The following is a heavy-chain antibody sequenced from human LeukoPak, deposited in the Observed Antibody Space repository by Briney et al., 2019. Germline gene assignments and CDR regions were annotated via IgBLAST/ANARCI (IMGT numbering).Heavy chain of an antibody. CDR1: GYTFTSYG. J-gene: IGHJ6*03. D-gene: IGHD3-16*01. CDR2: ISAYNGNT. Sequence: ASVTVSCQASGYTFTSYGISWVRQAAGQGLEWMGWISAYNGNTNHAQKLQGRVTMTTDTSTRTAYMEVSRLTSDDTAVYYCARDKRLYWGHCYYFYMDVWGKGTTVTVSS. V-gene: IGHV1-18*01. CDR3: ARDKRLYWGHCYYFYMDV.